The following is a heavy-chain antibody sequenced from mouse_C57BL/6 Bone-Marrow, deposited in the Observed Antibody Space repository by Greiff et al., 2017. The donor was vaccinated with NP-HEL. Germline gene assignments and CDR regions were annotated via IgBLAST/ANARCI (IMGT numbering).Heavy chain of an antibody. V-gene: IGHV5-6*01. CDR2: ISSGGSYT. CDR1: GFTFSSYG. D-gene: IGHD1-1*01. CDR3: ARPTVVATFYYFDY. J-gene: IGHJ2*01. Sequence: EVQGVESGGDLVKPGGSLKLSCAASGFTFSSYGMSWVRQTPDKRLEWVATISSGGSYTYYPDSVKGRFTISRDNAKNTLYLQMSSLKSEDTAMYYCARPTVVATFYYFDYWGQGTTLTVSS.